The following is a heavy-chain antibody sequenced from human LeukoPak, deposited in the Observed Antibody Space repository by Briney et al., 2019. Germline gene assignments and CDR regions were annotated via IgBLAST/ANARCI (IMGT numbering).Heavy chain of an antibody. CDR2: ISSSSYI. CDR3: AAYYDFWSGSLY. J-gene: IGHJ4*02. Sequence: GGSLRLSCAASGFTFSSYSMNWVRQAPGKGLEWVSSISSSSYIYYADSVRGRFTISRDNAKNSLYLQMNSLRAEDTAVYYCAAYYDFWSGSLYWGQGTLVTVSS. V-gene: IGHV3-21*01. CDR1: GFTFSSYS. D-gene: IGHD3-3*01.